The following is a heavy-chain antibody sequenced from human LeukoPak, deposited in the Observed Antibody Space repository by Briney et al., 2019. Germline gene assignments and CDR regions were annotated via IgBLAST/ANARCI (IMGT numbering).Heavy chain of an antibody. V-gene: IGHV5-51*01. Sequence: GESLKISCKGSGYSFTSYWIGWVRQMPGKGLEWMGIIYPGDSDTRYSPSFQGQVTISADKSISTAYLQWSSLKASDTAMYYCARQGRSYNYGSGSYFVGIDYWGQGTLVTVSS. CDR2: IYPGDSDT. D-gene: IGHD3-10*01. J-gene: IGHJ4*02. CDR1: GYSFTSYW. CDR3: ARQGRSYNYGSGSYFVGIDY.